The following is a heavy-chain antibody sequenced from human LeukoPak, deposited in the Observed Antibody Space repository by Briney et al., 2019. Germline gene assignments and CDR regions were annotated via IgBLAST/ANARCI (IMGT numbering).Heavy chain of an antibody. CDR2: ICFSGST. CDR3: ARHYYGSSGDAFDI. Sequence: PSETLSLTCTVSGGSISSYYWSWIRQPPGMGLEWIGYICFSGSTNYNPSLKSRVTISVDKSKNQFSLKLSSVTAADTAVYYCARHYYGSSGDAFDIWGQGTMVTVSS. CDR1: GGSISSYY. D-gene: IGHD3-22*01. V-gene: IGHV4-59*08. J-gene: IGHJ3*02.